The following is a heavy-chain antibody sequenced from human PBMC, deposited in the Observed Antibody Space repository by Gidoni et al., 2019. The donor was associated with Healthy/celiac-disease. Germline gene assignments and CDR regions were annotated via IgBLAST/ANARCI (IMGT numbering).Heavy chain of an antibody. CDR1: GCSISSSSYY. V-gene: IGHV4-39*07. Sequence: QLQLQESGPGLVKPSETLSLTCTVSGCSISSSSYYWGWIRQPPGKGLEWIGSIYYSGSTYYNPSLKSRVTISVDTSKNQFSLKLSSVTAADTAVYYCARYGSGSYRLKTDYWGQGTLVTVSS. CDR2: IYYSGST. J-gene: IGHJ4*02. D-gene: IGHD3-10*01. CDR3: ARYGSGSYRLKTDY.